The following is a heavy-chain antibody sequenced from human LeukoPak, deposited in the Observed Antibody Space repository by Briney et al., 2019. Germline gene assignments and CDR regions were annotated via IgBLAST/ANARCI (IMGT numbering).Heavy chain of an antibody. CDR2: IDRSGATA. CDR1: GFIFSDYY. CDR3: GLSSMNPSYYYGIDV. D-gene: IGHD6-19*01. Sequence: GGSLRLSCAASGFIFSDYYMTWIRQAPGKGLDWVSYIDRSGATAFYADSVKGRFTMSRDSARNSLHLQMNDLRPEDSAVYYCGLSSMNPSYYYGIDVWGQGTTVRVSS. J-gene: IGHJ6*02. V-gene: IGHV3-11*01.